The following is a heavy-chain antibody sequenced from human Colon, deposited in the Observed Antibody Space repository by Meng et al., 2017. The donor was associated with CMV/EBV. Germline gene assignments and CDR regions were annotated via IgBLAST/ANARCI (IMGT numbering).Heavy chain of an antibody. V-gene: IGHV4-34*01. CDR3: ARGGYPRGRSPIDY. D-gene: IGHD1-1*01. CDR1: GGSFRGYY. J-gene: IGHJ4*02. Sequence: SETLSLTCAVYGGSFRGYYWSWIRQPPGKGLEWIGEINHSGSTNYNPSLKSRVTISVDTSKNQFSLKLSSVTAADTAVYYCARGGYPRGRSPIDYWGQGTLVTVSS. CDR2: INHSGST.